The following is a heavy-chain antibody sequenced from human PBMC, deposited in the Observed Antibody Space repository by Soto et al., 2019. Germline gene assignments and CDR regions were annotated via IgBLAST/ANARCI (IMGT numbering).Heavy chain of an antibody. D-gene: IGHD3-3*01. CDR2: INHSGST. CDR3: ARGPNAYYDFSSGYYRTPFDY. J-gene: IGHJ4*02. V-gene: IGHV4-34*01. CDR1: GGSFSGYY. Sequence: SETLSLTCAVYGGSFSGYYWSWIRQPPGKGLEWIGEINHSGSTNYNPSLKSRVTISVDTSKNQFSLKLSSVTAADTAVYYCARGPNAYYDFSSGYYRTPFDYWGQGTLVTVSS.